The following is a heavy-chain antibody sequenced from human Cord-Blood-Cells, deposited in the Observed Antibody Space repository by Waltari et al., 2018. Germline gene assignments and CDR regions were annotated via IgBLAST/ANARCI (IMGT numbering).Heavy chain of an antibody. CDR2: IYTSGST. CDR1: GGPLSTGTYY. V-gene: IGHV4-61*09. Sequence: QVQLQESGPGLVTPSQPLSLTCTVSGGPLSTGTYYWSWLRQPAGKGLEWIGYIYTSGSTNYNPSLKSRVTISVDTSKNQFSLKLSSVTAADTAVYYCARRPFWSGYYFDYWGQGTLVTVSS. D-gene: IGHD3-3*01. CDR3: ARRPFWSGYYFDY. J-gene: IGHJ4*02.